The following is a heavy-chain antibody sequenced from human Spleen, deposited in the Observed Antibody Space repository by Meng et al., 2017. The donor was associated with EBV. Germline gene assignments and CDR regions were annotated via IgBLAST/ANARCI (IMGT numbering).Heavy chain of an antibody. CDR2: INHRGSA. V-gene: IGHV4-34*01. CDR3: SRSLGAAGPDY. Sequence: QWGAGLVKPSETLSLPCAVDGGSFTTYYCTWIRQPPGKGLEWIGEINHRGSAHYNPSLKSRLTISVDTSKKQFSLKLSSVTAADTAVYYCSRSLGAAGPDYWGQGTLVTVSS. CDR1: GGSFTTYY. D-gene: IGHD6-13*01. J-gene: IGHJ4*02.